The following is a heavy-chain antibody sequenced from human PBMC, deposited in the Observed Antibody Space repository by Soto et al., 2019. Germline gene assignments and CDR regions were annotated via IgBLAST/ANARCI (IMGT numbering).Heavy chain of an antibody. D-gene: IGHD3-16*02. CDR1: GFTFSSYA. J-gene: IGHJ4*02. Sequence: PGGSLRLSCAASGFTFSSYAMSWVRQAPGKGLEWVSAISGSGGSTYYADSVKGRFTISRDNSKNTLYLQMNSLRAEDTAVYYCAKDADGLYYDYVWGSYRPGYFDYWGQGTLVTVSS. CDR2: ISGSGGST. V-gene: IGHV3-23*01. CDR3: AKDADGLYYDYVWGSYRPGYFDY.